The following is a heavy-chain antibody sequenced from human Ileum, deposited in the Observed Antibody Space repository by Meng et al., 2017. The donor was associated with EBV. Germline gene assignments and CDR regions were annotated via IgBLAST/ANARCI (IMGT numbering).Heavy chain of an antibody. J-gene: IGHJ4*02. D-gene: IGHD3-22*01. V-gene: IGHV4-4*03. Sequence: RGSGPGQVKPLGTLSLTCAFSGGSISSSNWWSWVRQAQGKGLEWIGEIHHTESTNYNPSLKSRVTISVDKSKNQLSLKLSSVTAADTAVYYCARESYSDSSGYYSLDYWGQGSLVTVSS. CDR3: ARESYSDSSGYYSLDY. CDR1: GGSISSSNW. CDR2: IHHTEST.